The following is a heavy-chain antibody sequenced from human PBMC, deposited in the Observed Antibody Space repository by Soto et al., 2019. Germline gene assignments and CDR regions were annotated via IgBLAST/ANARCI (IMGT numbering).Heavy chain of an antibody. CDR1: GFTFSSYW. D-gene: IGHD3-3*01. V-gene: IGHV3-7*05. CDR3: AREAGITIFGVVIMTGVNYGMDV. J-gene: IGHJ6*02. Sequence: QSGGSLRLSCAASGFTFSSYWMSWVRQAPGKGLEWVANIKQDGSEKYYVDSVKGRFTISRDNAKNSLYLQMNSLRAEDTAVYYCAREAGITIFGVVIMTGVNYGMDVWGQGTTVTVSS. CDR2: IKQDGSEK.